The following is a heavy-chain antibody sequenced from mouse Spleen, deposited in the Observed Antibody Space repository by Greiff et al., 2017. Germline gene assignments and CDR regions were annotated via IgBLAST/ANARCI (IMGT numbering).Heavy chain of an antibody. D-gene: IGHD2-1*01. CDR2: ISSGGSYT. J-gene: IGHJ3*01. CDR1: GFTFSSYA. V-gene: IGHV5-9-4*01. CDR3: ATYGNYGFFAY. Sequence: EVKLMESGGGLVKPGGSLKLSCAASGFTFSSYAMSWVRQSPEKRLEWVAEISSGGSYTYYPDTVTGRFTISRDNAKNTLYLEMSSLRSEDTAMYYCATYGNYGFFAYWGQGTLVTVSA.